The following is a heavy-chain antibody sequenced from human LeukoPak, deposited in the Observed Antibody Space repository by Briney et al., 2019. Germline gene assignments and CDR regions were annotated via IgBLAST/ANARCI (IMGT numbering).Heavy chain of an antibody. D-gene: IGHD3-10*01. Sequence: SETLSLTCAVSGYSISSGYYWCWIRQPPGKGLECIGSIYHSGSTYYNPSLKSRVTISVDTAKNQFSLKLSYVTAAETAVYYCARLWFGELLRPDYWGQGTLVTVSS. CDR1: GYSISSGYY. J-gene: IGHJ4*02. CDR3: ARLWFGELLRPDY. V-gene: IGHV4-38-2*01. CDR2: IYHSGST.